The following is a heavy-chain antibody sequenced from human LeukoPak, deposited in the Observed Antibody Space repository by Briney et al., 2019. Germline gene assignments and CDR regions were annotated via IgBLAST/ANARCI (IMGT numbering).Heavy chain of an antibody. D-gene: IGHD3-22*01. CDR2: MSPNSGNT. V-gene: IGHV1-8*01. CDR3: ARMNYYDNSRIDWFDP. J-gene: IGHJ5*02. CDR1: GYTFTSYG. Sequence: ASVKVSCKASGYTFTSYGINWVRQATGQGLEWMGWMSPNSGNTGYAQKFQGRVTMTRDTSISTAYMELSSLRSEDTAVYYCARMNYYDNSRIDWFDPWGQGTPVTVSS.